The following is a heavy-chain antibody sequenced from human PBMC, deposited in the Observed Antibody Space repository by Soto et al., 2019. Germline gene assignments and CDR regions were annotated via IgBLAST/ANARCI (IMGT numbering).Heavy chain of an antibody. J-gene: IGHJ1*01. Sequence: SETLSLTCTVSGGSISSYYWSWIRQPPGKRLEWVGDINHGGSANYNPSLKSRVTFSLDLSKNQFSLKLNSVIAADTAVYYCARYSSTWSKYLQHWGRGSLVTVSS. D-gene: IGHD6-13*01. CDR2: INHGGSA. V-gene: IGHV4-34*01. CDR1: GGSISSYY. CDR3: ARYSSTWSKYLQH.